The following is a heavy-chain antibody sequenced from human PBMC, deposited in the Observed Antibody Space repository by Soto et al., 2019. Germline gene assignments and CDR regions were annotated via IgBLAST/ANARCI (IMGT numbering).Heavy chain of an antibody. CDR3: ARDDEDGSYCDLGY. CDR2: VLHDGNNK. CDR1: GFTFSDYI. D-gene: IGHD3-10*01. Sequence: PGGSLRLSCAASGFTFSDYIMHWVRQAPGEGLEWVAMVLHDGNNKYYADSVKGRFTISRDNSKNTLYLQMNSLRTEDTAMYYCARDDEDGSYCDLGYWGQGTLVTV. J-gene: IGHJ4*02. V-gene: IGHV3-30-3*01.